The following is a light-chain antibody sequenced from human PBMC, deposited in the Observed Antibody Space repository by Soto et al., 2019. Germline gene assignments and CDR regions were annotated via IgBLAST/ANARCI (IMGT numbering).Light chain of an antibody. CDR2: GAS. V-gene: IGKV3-20*01. Sequence: EIVLTQSPGTLSLSPGERATLSCRASQSVSSIYLAWYQHKPGQAPRLLIYGASSRATGIPDRFSGSGSGKDFPLTISRLEPEDFAVYYCQQYGSSSWTFGRGTTVEIK. CDR3: QQYGSSSWT. CDR1: QSVSSIY. J-gene: IGKJ1*01.